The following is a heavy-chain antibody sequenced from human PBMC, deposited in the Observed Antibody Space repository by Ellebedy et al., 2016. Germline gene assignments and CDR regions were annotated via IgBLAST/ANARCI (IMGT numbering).Heavy chain of an antibody. CDR1: GFTFNNYD. CDR2: VSFSGDKT. V-gene: IGHV3-23*01. D-gene: IGHD1-26*01. J-gene: IGHJ4*02. CDR3: ARKRAGSDKFKDY. Sequence: GESLKISCGASGFTFNNYDMRWVRQAPGKGLEWVSTVSFSGDKTAYADSVKGRFTISRDNSKNTLYLQMNSLRAEDTALYYCARKRAGSDKFKDYWGQGTLVTVSS.